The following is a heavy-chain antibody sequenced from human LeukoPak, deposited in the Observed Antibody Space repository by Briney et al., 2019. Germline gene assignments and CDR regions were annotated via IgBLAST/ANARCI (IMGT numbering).Heavy chain of an antibody. D-gene: IGHD1-26*01. CDR3: ARDKGPMGAMDWYFDY. CDR1: GFTFSSYA. V-gene: IGHV3-64*01. J-gene: IGHJ4*02. Sequence: GGSLRLSCAASGFTFSSYAMHWVRQAPGKGLEYVSAISSNGGSTYYANSVKGRFTISRDNSKNTLYLQMGSLRAEDTAVYYCARDKGPMGAMDWYFDYWGQGTLVTVSS. CDR2: ISSNGGST.